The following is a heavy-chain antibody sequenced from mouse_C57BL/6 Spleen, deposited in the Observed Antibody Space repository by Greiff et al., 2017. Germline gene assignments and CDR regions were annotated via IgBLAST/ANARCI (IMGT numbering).Heavy chain of an antibody. CDR2: IDPETGGT. J-gene: IGHJ4*01. V-gene: IGHV1-15*01. CDR1: GYTFTDYE. CDR3: TRLPDYDPNYAMDY. D-gene: IGHD2-4*01. Sequence: QVQLKQSGAELVRPGASVTLSCKASGYTFTDYEMHWVKQTPVHGLEWIGAIDPETGGTAYNQKFKGKAILTAEKSSSTAYMELRSLTSEDSAVYYCTRLPDYDPNYAMDYWGQGTSVTVSS.